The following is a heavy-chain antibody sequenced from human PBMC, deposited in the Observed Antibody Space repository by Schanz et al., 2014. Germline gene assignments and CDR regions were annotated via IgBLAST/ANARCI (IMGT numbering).Heavy chain of an antibody. CDR3: ARRPQLQCFDY. CDR1: GFTFSNYG. D-gene: IGHD4-4*01. J-gene: IGHJ4*02. CDR2: ISYDGNTK. V-gene: IGHV3-30*03. Sequence: QVQLVESGGGVVQPGRSLRLSCAASGFTFSNYGLHWVRQAPGKGLEWVTVISYDGNTKYYADSEKGRFTISRDNSKNTLYLQMSSLRVEDTAVYYCARRPQLQCFDYWGQGTLVTVSS.